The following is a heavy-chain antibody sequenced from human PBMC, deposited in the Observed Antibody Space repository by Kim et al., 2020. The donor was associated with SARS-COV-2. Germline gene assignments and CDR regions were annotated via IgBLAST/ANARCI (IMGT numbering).Heavy chain of an antibody. D-gene: IGHD6-19*01. CDR1: GGSFSGYY. Sequence: SETLSLTCAVYGGSFSGYYWSWIRQPPGKGLEWIGEINHSGSTNYNPSLKSRVTISVDTSKNQFSLKLSSVTAADTAVYYCATTNSVAGPDYWGQGTLVTVSS. CDR3: ATTNSVAGPDY. CDR2: INHSGST. J-gene: IGHJ4*02. V-gene: IGHV4-34*01.